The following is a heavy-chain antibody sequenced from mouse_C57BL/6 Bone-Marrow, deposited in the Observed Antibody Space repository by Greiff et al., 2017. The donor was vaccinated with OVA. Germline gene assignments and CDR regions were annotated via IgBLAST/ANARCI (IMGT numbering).Heavy chain of an antibody. D-gene: IGHD3-3*01. CDR2: IDPSDSYT. CDR3: ARGGGRDY. Sequence: QVQLQQPGAELVKPGASVKLSCKASGYTFTSYWMQWVKQRPGQGLEWIGEIDPSDSYTNYNQKFKGKATLTVDTSSSTAYMQLSSLTSEDSAVYYCARGGGRDYGGQGTTLTVSS. J-gene: IGHJ2*01. V-gene: IGHV1-50*01. CDR1: GYTFTSYW.